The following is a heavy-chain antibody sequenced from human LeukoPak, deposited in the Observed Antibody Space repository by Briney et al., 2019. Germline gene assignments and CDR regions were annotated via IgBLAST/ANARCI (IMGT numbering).Heavy chain of an antibody. CDR3: ARDDRYDYYMDV. CDR1: GFSFSSYA. Sequence: PGGSLRLSCAASGFSFSSYAMSWVRQAPGKGLEWVSAISGSGGSTYYADSVKGRFTISRDNSKNTLYLQMNSLRAEDTAVYYCARDDRYDYYMDVWGKGTTVTVSS. V-gene: IGHV3-23*01. CDR2: ISGSGGST. J-gene: IGHJ6*03.